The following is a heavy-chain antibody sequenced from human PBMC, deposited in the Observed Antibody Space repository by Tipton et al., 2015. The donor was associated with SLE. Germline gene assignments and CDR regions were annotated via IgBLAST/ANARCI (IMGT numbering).Heavy chain of an antibody. CDR2: INHSGST. CDR1: GGSFSGYY. CDR3: ARATLAAAGGGVWYFDY. Sequence: TLSLTCAVYGGSFSGYYWSWIRQPPEKALEWIGEINHSGSTNYNPSLKSRVTVPVDTSKNQFSLKLSSVTAADTAVYYCARATLAAAGGGVWYFDYWGQGTLVTVSS. J-gene: IGHJ4*02. V-gene: IGHV4-34*01. D-gene: IGHD6-13*01.